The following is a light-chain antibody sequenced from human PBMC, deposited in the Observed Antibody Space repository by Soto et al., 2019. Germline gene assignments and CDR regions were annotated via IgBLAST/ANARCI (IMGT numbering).Light chain of an antibody. CDR1: QSVSSSY. V-gene: IGKV3-20*01. CDR3: QQYGSSPYT. Sequence: EIVLTQSPGTLSLSPGERATLSCRASQSVSSSYLAWHQQKPGQAPRLLIYDASSRATGIPDRFSGSGSGTDFTLTISRLEPEDFAVYYCQQYGSSPYTFGQRTKLEIK. J-gene: IGKJ2*01. CDR2: DAS.